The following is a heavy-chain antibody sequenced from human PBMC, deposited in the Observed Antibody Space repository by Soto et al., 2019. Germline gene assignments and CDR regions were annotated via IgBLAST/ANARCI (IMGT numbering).Heavy chain of an antibody. J-gene: IGHJ6*02. V-gene: IGHV1-69*13. CDR3: ARVRVTIFGVVTLYYYYGMDV. D-gene: IGHD3-3*01. CDR1: GGTFSSYA. Sequence: SVKVSCKASGGTFSSYAISWVRQAPGQGLEWMGGINPIFGTANYAQKFQGRVTITADESTSTAYMELSSLRSEDTAVYYCARVRVTIFGVVTLYYYYGMDVWGQGTTVTVSS. CDR2: INPIFGTA.